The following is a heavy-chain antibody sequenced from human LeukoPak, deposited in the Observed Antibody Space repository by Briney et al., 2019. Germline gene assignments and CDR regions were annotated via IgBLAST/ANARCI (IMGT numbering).Heavy chain of an antibody. D-gene: IGHD6-13*01. Sequence: PSETLPLTCTVSGGSISSYYWSWIRQPPGKGLEWIGYIYYSGSTNYNPSLKSRVTISVDTSKNQFSLKLSSVTAADTAVYYCARGFDSSSWYYFDYWGQGTLVTVSS. CDR3: ARGFDSSSWYYFDY. V-gene: IGHV4-59*01. J-gene: IGHJ4*02. CDR2: IYYSGST. CDR1: GGSISSYY.